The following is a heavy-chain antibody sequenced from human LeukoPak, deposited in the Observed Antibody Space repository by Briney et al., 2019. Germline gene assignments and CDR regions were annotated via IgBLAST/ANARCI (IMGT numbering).Heavy chain of an antibody. CDR1: GFTFSSYA. V-gene: IGHV3-30*04. Sequence: GRSLRLSCAASGFTFSSYAMHWVRQAPGKGLEWVAVISYDGSNKYYADSVKGRFTISRDNSKNTLYLQMNSLRAEDTAVYYCARVNIVVVTAHDAFDIWGQGTMVTVSS. J-gene: IGHJ3*02. D-gene: IGHD2-21*02. CDR3: ARVNIVVVTAHDAFDI. CDR2: ISYDGSNK.